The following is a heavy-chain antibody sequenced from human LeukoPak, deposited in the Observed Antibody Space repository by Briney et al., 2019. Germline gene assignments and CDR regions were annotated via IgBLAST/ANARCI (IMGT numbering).Heavy chain of an antibody. CDR2: IRSSSSTI. CDR3: ARDPHYYDRTFDY. Sequence: GGSLRLSCAASGFTFSSYSMNWVRQAPGKGLEWVSYIRSSSSTIYYADSVKGRFTISRDNAKNSLYLQMNSLRAEDTAVYYCARDPHYYDRTFDYWGQGTLVTVSS. D-gene: IGHD3-22*01. J-gene: IGHJ4*02. CDR1: GFTFSSYS. V-gene: IGHV3-48*01.